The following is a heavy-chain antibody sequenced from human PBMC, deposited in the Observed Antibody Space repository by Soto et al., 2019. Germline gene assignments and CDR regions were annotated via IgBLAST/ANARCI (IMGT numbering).Heavy chain of an antibody. CDR1: GFTFDDYA. Sequence: PGGSLRLSCAASGFTFDDYAMHWVRQAPGKGLEWASGISWNSGSIGYANSVKGRLTISRDNAKNSLYLQMNSLRSEDTALYYCAKDMGYDLSPLGYFDHWGQGTLVTVSS. CDR2: ISWNSGSI. V-gene: IGHV3-9*01. D-gene: IGHD5-12*01. CDR3: AKDMGYDLSPLGYFDH. J-gene: IGHJ4*02.